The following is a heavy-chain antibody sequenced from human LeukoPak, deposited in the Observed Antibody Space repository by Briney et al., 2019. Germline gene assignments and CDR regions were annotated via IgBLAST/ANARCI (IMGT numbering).Heavy chain of an antibody. CDR3: ARRLTNWNDFDY. CDR2: IYTSGSN. J-gene: IGHJ4*02. V-gene: IGHV4-4*07. CDR1: GGSISSYY. D-gene: IGHD1-1*01. Sequence: SETLSLTCTVSGGSISSYYWSWIRQPAGKGLEWIGRIYTSGSNNYNPSLKSRVTMSVDTSKNQFSLKLSPVTAADTAVYYCARRLTNWNDFDYWGQGTLVTVSS.